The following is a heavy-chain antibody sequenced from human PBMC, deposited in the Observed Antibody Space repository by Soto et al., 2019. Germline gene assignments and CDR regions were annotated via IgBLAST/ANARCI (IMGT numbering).Heavy chain of an antibody. Sequence: EVQLLESGGGLVQPGGSLRLSCAASGFTFSSYAMSWVRQAPGKGLEWVSAISGSGGSTYYAGSVKGRFTISRDNSKNTLYLQMNSLRAEDTAVNYCTGYYDYIWGSYRPGDYFDYWGQGTLVTVSS. D-gene: IGHD3-16*02. CDR1: GFTFSSYA. CDR3: TGYYDYIWGSYRPGDYFDY. CDR2: ISGSGGST. V-gene: IGHV3-23*01. J-gene: IGHJ4*02.